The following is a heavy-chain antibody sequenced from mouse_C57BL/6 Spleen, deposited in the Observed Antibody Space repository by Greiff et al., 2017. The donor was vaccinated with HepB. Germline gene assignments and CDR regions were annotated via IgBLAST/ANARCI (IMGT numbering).Heavy chain of an antibody. V-gene: IGHV1-82*01. Sequence: VQLQQSGPELVKPGASVKISCKASGYAFSSSWMNWVKQRPGKGLEWIGRIYPGDGDTNYNGKFKGKATLTADKSSSTAYMQLSSLTSEDSAVYFCARGSYVFDYWGQGTTLTVSS. CDR2: IYPGDGDT. D-gene: IGHD1-1*01. CDR3: ARGSYVFDY. CDR1: GYAFSSSW. J-gene: IGHJ2*01.